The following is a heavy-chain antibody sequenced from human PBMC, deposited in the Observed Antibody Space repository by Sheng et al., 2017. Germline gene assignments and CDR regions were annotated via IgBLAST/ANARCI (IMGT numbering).Heavy chain of an antibody. J-gene: IGHJ4*02. D-gene: IGHD3-16*01. CDR2: IDAGNGNT. V-gene: IGHV1-3*01. Sequence: QVQLVQSGAEVKKPGASVKVSCKASGYTFTTYAIHWVRQAPGQRLDWMGWIDAGNGNTKYSQKFQDRITLTRDTSASTAYMELTSLRSEDTAIYYCAKSSGLYPDYWGQATLVTVSS. CDR3: AKSSGLYPDY. CDR1: GYTFTTYA.